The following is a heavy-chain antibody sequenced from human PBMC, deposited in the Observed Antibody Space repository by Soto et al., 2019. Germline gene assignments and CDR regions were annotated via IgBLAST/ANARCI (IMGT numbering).Heavy chain of an antibody. Sequence: LSLTCAVSGGSISRSNWWSWVRQPPGKGLEWIGEIYHSGSTNYNPSLKSRVTISVDKSKNQFSLKVSSLTAADTAVYYCARSITFDWLFFDNWGQGSLVTVSS. V-gene: IGHV4-4*02. CDR2: IYHSGST. J-gene: IGHJ4*02. CDR3: ARSITFDWLFFDN. CDR1: GGSISRSNW. D-gene: IGHD3-9*01.